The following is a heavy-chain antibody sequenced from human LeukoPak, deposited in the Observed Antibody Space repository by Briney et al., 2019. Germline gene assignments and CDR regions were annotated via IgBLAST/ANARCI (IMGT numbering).Heavy chain of an antibody. V-gene: IGHV3-23*01. D-gene: IGHD3-9*01. CDR2: ISSSAGST. CDR3: ATDRPVRRLFDWSGLFDS. J-gene: IGHJ4*02. Sequence: GGSLRLSCAASGFTFSTYAMAWVRQTPGKGLEWVAAISSSAGSTYYADNVKGRFTISRDNSKNTVDLQMDSLRAEDTAVYYCATDRPVRRLFDWSGLFDSWGQGTLVAVSS. CDR1: GFTFSTYA.